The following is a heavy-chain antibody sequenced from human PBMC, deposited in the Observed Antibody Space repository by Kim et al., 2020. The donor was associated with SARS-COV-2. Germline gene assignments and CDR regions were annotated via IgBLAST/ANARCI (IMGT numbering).Heavy chain of an antibody. CDR3: ANMMIGGGYYYYMDV. V-gene: IGHV3-23*01. J-gene: IGHJ6*03. Sequence: DSVKGRFTISRDNSKNTLYLQMNSLRAEDTAVYYCANMMIGGGYYYYMDVWGKGTTVTVSS. D-gene: IGHD3-22*01.